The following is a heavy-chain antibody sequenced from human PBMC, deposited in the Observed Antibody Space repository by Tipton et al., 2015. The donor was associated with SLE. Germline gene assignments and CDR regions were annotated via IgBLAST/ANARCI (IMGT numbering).Heavy chain of an antibody. V-gene: IGHV1-46*01. CDR3: ARDLTYYYGSGSLYGMDV. Sequence: QVQLVQSGAEVKKPGASVMVSCKTSGYTFTTHYIHWVRQAPGQGLEWMGIINPKDNSATYAQKFQGRVAMTRDTSTSTVYMELSSLRSEDTAIYYCARDLTYYYGSGSLYGMDVWGQGTTVTVSS. J-gene: IGHJ6*02. CDR1: GYTFTTHY. CDR2: INPKDNSA. D-gene: IGHD3-10*01.